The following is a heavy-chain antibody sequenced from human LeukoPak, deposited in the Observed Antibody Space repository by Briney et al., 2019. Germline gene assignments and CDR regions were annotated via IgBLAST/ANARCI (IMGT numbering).Heavy chain of an antibody. Sequence: GGSLRLSCAASGFTVSSYSMNRVRQAPGKGLEWVSSIDSSGSKIYYADSVKGRFTISRDNAKNSLYLQMNSLRDEDTAVYYCARVRSSSCFSVDYWGQGTLVTVSS. J-gene: IGHJ4*02. V-gene: IGHV3-21*01. CDR3: ARVRSSSCFSVDY. D-gene: IGHD2-2*01. CDR1: GFTVSSYS. CDR2: IDSSGSKI.